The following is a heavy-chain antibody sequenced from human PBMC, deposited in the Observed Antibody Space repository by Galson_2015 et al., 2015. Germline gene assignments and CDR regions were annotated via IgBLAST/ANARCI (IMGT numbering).Heavy chain of an antibody. CDR3: AKDISGFSGGSSR. CDR1: GFTFDDYA. D-gene: IGHD2-15*01. J-gene: IGHJ4*02. CDR2: ISWNSGSI. V-gene: IGHV3-9*01. Sequence: SLRLSCAASGFTFDDYAMHWVRQAPGKGLEWVSGISWNSGSIGYADSVKGRFTISRDNAKNSLYLQMNSLRAEDTALYYCAKDISGFSGGSSRWGQGTLVTVSS.